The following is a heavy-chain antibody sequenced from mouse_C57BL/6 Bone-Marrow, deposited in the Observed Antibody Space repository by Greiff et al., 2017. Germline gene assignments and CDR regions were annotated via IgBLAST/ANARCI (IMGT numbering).Heavy chain of an antibody. CDR2: IDPENGDT. V-gene: IGHV14-4*01. CDR3: TTGCSCDWDY. D-gene: IGHD2-12*01. CDR1: GFNIKDDY. Sequence: VQLQQSGAELVRPGASVKLSCTASGFNIKDDYMHWVKQRPEQGLEWIGWIDPENGDTEYASKFQGQATITADTSSNTAYLQLSSLTAEDTAVYYCTTGCSCDWDYWGQGTTLTVSS. J-gene: IGHJ2*01.